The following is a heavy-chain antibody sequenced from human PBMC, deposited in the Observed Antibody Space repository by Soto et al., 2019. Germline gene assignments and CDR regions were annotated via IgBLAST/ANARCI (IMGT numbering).Heavy chain of an antibody. V-gene: IGHV3-53*01. CDR2: IYTGGST. CDR1: GFTVSTNY. D-gene: IGHD6-13*01. Sequence: PGGSLRLSCAASGFTVSTNYMSWVRQSPGKRLEWVSVIYTGGSTYYADSVKGRFTISRDNSKNRLFLQMNSLRAEDTAIYYCAKCMGSSWIGVIDNWGQGTLVTVSS. CDR3: AKCMGSSWIGVIDN. J-gene: IGHJ4*02.